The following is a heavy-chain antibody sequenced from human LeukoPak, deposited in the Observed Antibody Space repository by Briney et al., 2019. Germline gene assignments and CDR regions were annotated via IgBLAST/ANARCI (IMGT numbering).Heavy chain of an antibody. CDR1: GFTFSTYS. CDR3: ARDIAAAGSIWFDP. D-gene: IGHD6-13*01. Sequence: PGGSLRLSCAASGFTFSTYSMNWVRQAPGKGLDGVSSISGSSSYVYYADSVKGRFTISRDNAENSLYLQMNSLRAEDTAVYYCARDIAAAGSIWFDPWGQGTLVTVSS. J-gene: IGHJ5*02. CDR2: ISGSSSYV. V-gene: IGHV3-21*01.